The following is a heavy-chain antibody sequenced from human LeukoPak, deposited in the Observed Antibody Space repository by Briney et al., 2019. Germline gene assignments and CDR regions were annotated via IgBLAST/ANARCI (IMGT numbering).Heavy chain of an antibody. D-gene: IGHD5-12*01. V-gene: IGHV4-59*12. CDR3: VRLVGGDIDY. CDR1: GGSISSYY. Sequence: SETLSLTCTVSGGSISSYYWSWIRQPPGKGLEWIGYIYYSGSTNYNPSLKSRVTISVDTSKNQFSLQLNSVTPEDTAVYYCVRLVGGDIDYWGQGTLVTVSS. CDR2: IYYSGST. J-gene: IGHJ4*02.